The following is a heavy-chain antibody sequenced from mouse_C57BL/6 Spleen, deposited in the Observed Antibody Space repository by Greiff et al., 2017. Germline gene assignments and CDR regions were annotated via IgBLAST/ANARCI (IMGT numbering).Heavy chain of an antibody. CDR2: ILPGSGST. V-gene: IGHV1-9*01. D-gene: IGHD1-1*01. J-gene: IGHJ1*03. Sequence: QVQLQQSGAELMKPGASVKLSCKATGYTFTGYWIEWVKQRPGHGLEWIGEILPGSGSTNYNEKFKGKATFTADTSSNTAYMQLSSLTTEDSAIXYCARPNYYYGSSYLGGFDVWGTGTTVTVSS. CDR1: GYTFTGYW. CDR3: ARPNYYYGSSYLGGFDV.